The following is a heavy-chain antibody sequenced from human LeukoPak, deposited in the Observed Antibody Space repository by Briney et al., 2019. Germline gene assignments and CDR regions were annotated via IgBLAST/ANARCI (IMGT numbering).Heavy chain of an antibody. J-gene: IGHJ4*02. Sequence: GGSLRLSCAASPVTFSSFALSWVRQAPGEGLEWVANIKQDGSEKYYVYSVKGRFTISRDNAKNSRFLQMDSLRPEDTAFYSCASGGAVGGRMTYWGQGTLVTVSS. CDR3: ASGGAVGGRMTY. V-gene: IGHV3-7*01. CDR2: IKQDGSEK. D-gene: IGHD6-19*01. CDR1: PVTFSSFA.